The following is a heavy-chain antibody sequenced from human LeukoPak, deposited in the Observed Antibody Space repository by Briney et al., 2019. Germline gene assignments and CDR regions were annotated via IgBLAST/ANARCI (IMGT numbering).Heavy chain of an antibody. Sequence: GGSLRLSCAASGFTFSDYYMSWIRQAPGKGLEWVSYISSSGSTIYYADSVKGRFTISRGNAKNSLYLQMTSLRAEDTAVYYCARVSGSGSASRRYCYYMDVWGKGTTVTVSS. CDR2: ISSSGSTI. V-gene: IGHV3-11*04. J-gene: IGHJ6*03. D-gene: IGHD3-10*01. CDR3: ARVSGSGSASRRYCYYMDV. CDR1: GFTFSDYY.